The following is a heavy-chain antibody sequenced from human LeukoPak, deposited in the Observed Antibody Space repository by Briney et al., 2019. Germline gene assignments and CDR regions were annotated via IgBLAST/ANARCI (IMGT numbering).Heavy chain of an antibody. J-gene: IGHJ4*02. CDR3: AKGNSGSYHPYYFDY. CDR2: ISWNSGSI. V-gene: IGHV3-9*03. Sequence: GGSLRLSCAASGFTFDDYAMHWVRQAPGKGLEWVSGISWNSGSIGYADSVKGRFTISRDNAKNSLYLQMNSLRAEDIALYYCAKGNSGSYHPYYFDYWGQGTLVTVSS. CDR1: GFTFDDYA. D-gene: IGHD1-26*01.